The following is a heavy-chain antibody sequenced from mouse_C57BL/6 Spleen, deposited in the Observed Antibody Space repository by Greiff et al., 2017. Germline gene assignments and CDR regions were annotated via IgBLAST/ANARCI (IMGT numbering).Heavy chain of an antibody. CDR3: ARPYYDYDPRWFAY. D-gene: IGHD2-4*01. CDR1: GFTFSSYG. Sequence: EVKLVESGGDLVKPGGSLKLSCAASGFTFSSYGMSWVRQTPDKRLEWVATISSGGSYTYYPDSVKGRFTISRDNAKNTLYLQMSSLKSEDTAMYYCARPYYDYDPRWFAYRGQGTLVTVPA. V-gene: IGHV5-6*01. J-gene: IGHJ3*01. CDR2: ISSGGSYT.